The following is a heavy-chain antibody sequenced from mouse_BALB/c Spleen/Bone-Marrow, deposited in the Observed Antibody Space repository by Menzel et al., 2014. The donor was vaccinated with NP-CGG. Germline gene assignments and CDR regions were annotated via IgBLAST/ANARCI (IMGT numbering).Heavy chain of an antibody. J-gene: IGHJ3*01. CDR2: INPSNGGA. V-gene: IGHV1S16*01. Sequence: HVQLQQSGAELVKPGVSVKLSCKDSGYTFTNHYMYWVKQRPGQNLEWIGAINPSNGGAKFNEMFKSKAALTVGKSSSTAYMPLSSLTSEDAAVYYCSTLGLFAYWGQWTLVTGPA. D-gene: IGHD4-1*01. CDR3: STLGLFAY. CDR1: GYTFTNHY.